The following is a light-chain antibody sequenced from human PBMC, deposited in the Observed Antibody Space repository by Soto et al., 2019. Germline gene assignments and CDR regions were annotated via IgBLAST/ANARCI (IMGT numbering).Light chain of an antibody. CDR3: QQYGSSPWT. J-gene: IGKJ1*01. CDR2: GAS. Sequence: EIVLPPSPGTLSLSPVDSATLSRRSSQTVSSSYLAWYQQKPGQAPRLLIYGASSRATGIPDRFSVSGSGTDFTLTISRLEPEELAVYDCQQYGSSPWTCGQGTKVDIK. V-gene: IGKV3-20*01. CDR1: QTVSSSY.